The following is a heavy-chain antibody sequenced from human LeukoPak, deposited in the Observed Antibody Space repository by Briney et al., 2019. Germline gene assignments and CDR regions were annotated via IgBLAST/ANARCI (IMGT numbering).Heavy chain of an antibody. CDR3: ARFDGYYHGYFDY. D-gene: IGHD3-22*01. CDR1: GGSVSSGSYY. Sequence: SETLSLTCTVSGGSVSSGSYYWSWIRQPPGTGLEWIGYIYYSGSTNYNPSLKSRVTISVDTSKNQFSLKLSSVTAADTAVYYCARFDGYYHGYFDYWGQGTLVTVSS. J-gene: IGHJ4*02. V-gene: IGHV4-61*01. CDR2: IYYSGST.